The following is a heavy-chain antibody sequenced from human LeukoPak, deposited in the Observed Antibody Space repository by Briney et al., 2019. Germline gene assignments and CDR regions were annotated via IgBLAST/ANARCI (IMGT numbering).Heavy chain of an antibody. V-gene: IGHV3-7*01. J-gene: IGHJ4*02. D-gene: IGHD6-19*01. Sequence: PGGSLRLSCAASGFTFSSYWMSWVRQAPGKGLEWVANIKQDGSEKYYVDSVKGRFTISRDNAKNSLYLQMNSLRAEDTAVYYCARHSGWYSYHVDYWGQGTLVTVSS. CDR1: GFTFSSYW. CDR3: ARHSGWYSYHVDY. CDR2: IKQDGSEK.